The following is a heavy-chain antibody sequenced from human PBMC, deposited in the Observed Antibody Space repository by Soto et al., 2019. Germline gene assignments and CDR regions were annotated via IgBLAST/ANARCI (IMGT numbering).Heavy chain of an antibody. V-gene: IGHV3-23*01. CDR1: GFTFSTYA. Sequence: EVQLLESGGGLVQPGGSLRLSCAASGFTFSTYAMSWVRQAPGKGLEWVAGISDSGGGTFYADSVRGRFIISRDNSKNTLYLQMNSLRAEDTAVYYCAKDLVVRVIRVSAFDIWGQGTMVTVSS. J-gene: IGHJ3*02. CDR3: AKDLVVRVIRVSAFDI. D-gene: IGHD2-2*01. CDR2: ISDSGGGT.